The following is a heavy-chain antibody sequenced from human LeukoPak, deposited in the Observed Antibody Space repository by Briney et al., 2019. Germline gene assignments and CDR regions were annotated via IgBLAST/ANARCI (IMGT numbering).Heavy chain of an antibody. CDR2: ITGSSSYI. Sequence: GGSLRLSCAASGFXFSTYYINWVRQAPGKGLEWVSFITGSSSYIYYTDSVTGRFTISRDNAKNSLFLQMNSLRDEDTAVYYCASGFSSSPYFDYWGQGTLVTVSS. J-gene: IGHJ4*02. CDR1: GFXFSTYY. CDR3: ASGFSSSPYFDY. D-gene: IGHD6-6*01. V-gene: IGHV3-21*01.